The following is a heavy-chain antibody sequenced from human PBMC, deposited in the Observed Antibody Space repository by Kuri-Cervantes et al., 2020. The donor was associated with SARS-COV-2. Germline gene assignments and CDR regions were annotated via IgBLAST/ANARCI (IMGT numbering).Heavy chain of an antibody. Sequence: PSVKVSCKVSGYTLTELSMHWVRQAPGKGLEWMGGFDPEDGETIYAQKFQGRVTMTEDTSTDTAYMELSSLRSEDTAVYYCATARFQWELLPLSSWGQGTLVTVSS. V-gene: IGHV1-24*01. CDR3: ATARFQWELLPLSS. J-gene: IGHJ5*02. CDR1: GYTLTELS. D-gene: IGHD1-26*01. CDR2: FDPEDGET.